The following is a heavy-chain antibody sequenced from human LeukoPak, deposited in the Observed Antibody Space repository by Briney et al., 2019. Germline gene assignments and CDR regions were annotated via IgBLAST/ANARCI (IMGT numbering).Heavy chain of an antibody. D-gene: IGHD1-26*01. CDR1: GYSISSGYY. V-gene: IGHV4-38-2*02. Sequence: TSETLSLTCTVSGYSISSGYYWGWIRQPPGKGLEWIGSIYYSGSTYYKSSLKSRVTISVDTSKNQFSLKLTSVTAADTALYYCASLRERSYYARGFDYWGQGTLVTVSS. CDR2: IYYSGST. J-gene: IGHJ4*02. CDR3: ASLRERSYYARGFDY.